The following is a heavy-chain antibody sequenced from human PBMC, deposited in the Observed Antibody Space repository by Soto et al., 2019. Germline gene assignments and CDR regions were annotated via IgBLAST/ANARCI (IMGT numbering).Heavy chain of an antibody. V-gene: IGHV3-48*02. CDR2: ISSSSSTI. CDR1: GFTFGSYS. D-gene: IGHD5-18*01. Sequence: LXLSCAGSGFTFGSYSMNWVRQAPGKGLEWVSYISSSSSTIYFADSVKGRFTISRDNAKNSLYLQMNSLRDEDTDVYYCARDRRTYRYRTKGGIFDYWGQGTLVTRLL. CDR3: ARDRRTYRYRTKGGIFDY. J-gene: IGHJ4*02.